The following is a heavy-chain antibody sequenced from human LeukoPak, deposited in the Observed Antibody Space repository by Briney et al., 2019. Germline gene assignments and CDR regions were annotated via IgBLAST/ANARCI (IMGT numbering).Heavy chain of an antibody. D-gene: IGHD2-15*01. CDR3: AKDRMMVVAVTPDY. Sequence: GGSLRLSCAASGFTFSSYAMSWVRQAPGEGLEWVSAISGSGGSTYYADSVKGRFTISRDNSKNTLYLQMNSLRAEDTAVYYCAKDRMMVVAVTPDYWGQGTLVTVSS. CDR2: ISGSGGST. V-gene: IGHV3-23*01. J-gene: IGHJ4*02. CDR1: GFTFSSYA.